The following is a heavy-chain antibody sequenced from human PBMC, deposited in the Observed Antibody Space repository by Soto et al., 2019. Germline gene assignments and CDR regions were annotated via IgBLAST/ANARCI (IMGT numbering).Heavy chain of an antibody. CDR1: GFTFSSYA. D-gene: IGHD4-17*01. V-gene: IGHV3-23*01. Sequence: PGGSLRLSCAASGFTFSSYAMSWVRQAPGKGLEWVSAISGSGGSTYYADSVKGRFTISRDNSKNTLYLQMNSLRAEDTAVYYCARGTYASRFFDYWGQGTLVTVSS. CDR3: ARGTYASRFFDY. J-gene: IGHJ4*02. CDR2: ISGSGGST.